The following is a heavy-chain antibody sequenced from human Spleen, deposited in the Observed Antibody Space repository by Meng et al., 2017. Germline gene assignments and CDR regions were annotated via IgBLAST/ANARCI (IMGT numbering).Heavy chain of an antibody. CDR1: GFTFDDYG. CDR3: ARDPRAVAGRVCYFDY. V-gene: IGHV3-20*04. D-gene: IGHD6-19*01. CDR2: INRNGGST. Sequence: GESLKISCAASGFTFDDYGMSWVRQAPGKGLEWVSGINRNGGSTGYADSVKGRFTISRDNAKNSLYLQMNSLSAEDTALYYCARDPRAVAGRVCYFDYWGQGTLVTVSS. J-gene: IGHJ4*02.